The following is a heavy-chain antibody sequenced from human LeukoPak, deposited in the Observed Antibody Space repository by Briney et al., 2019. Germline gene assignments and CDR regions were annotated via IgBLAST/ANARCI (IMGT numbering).Heavy chain of an antibody. CDR1: GGSISSYY. CDR2: IYYSGST. CDR3: ARDCRIAAAGTRIYYYYGMDV. D-gene: IGHD6-13*01. J-gene: IGHJ6*02. Sequence: SETLSLTCTVSGGSISSYYWSWIRQPPGKGLEWIGYIYYSGSTNYNPSLKSRVTISVDTSKNQFSLKLSSVTAADTAVYYCARDCRIAAAGTRIYYYYGMDVWGQGTRVTVSS. V-gene: IGHV4-59*01.